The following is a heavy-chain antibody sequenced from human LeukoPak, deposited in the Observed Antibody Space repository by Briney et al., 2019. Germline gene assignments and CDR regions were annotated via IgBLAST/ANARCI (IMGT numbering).Heavy chain of an antibody. V-gene: IGHV1-69*04. CDR2: IIPILGIA. J-gene: IGHJ4*02. D-gene: IGHD5-18*01. CDR1: GGTCSSYA. CDR3: ARGDVDTAMVTFDY. Sequence: SVKVSCKASGGTCSSYAISWVRQAPGQGLEWMGRIIPILGIANYAQKFQGRVTITADKSTSTAYMELSSLRSEDTAVYYCARGDVDTAMVTFDYWGQGTLVTVSS.